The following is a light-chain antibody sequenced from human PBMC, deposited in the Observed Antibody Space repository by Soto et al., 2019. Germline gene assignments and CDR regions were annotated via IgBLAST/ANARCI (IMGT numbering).Light chain of an antibody. CDR3: QQSKNWPRT. CDR1: QSISTT. Sequence: EIVMTQSTATLSVSPGERATLSCRASQSISTTLAWYQQKPGLAPRLLIYGASTRATDIPARFSGSGSGKEFTRTSSSLQSEDFAVYYCQQSKNWPRTFGQGTKLEIK. J-gene: IGKJ2*01. V-gene: IGKV3-15*01. CDR2: GAS.